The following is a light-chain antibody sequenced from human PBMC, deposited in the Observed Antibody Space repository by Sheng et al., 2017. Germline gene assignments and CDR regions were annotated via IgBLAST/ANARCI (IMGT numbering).Light chain of an antibody. J-gene: IGKJ4*01. CDR3: QQFMSYPLT. V-gene: IGKV1-13*02. CDR1: QGINTR. CDR2: DAS. Sequence: IQMTQSPSSLSASVGDRVTLTCRASQGINTRLAWYQQKPGKGPSLLIYDASSLGSSVPSRFSGSGSGTEFTLTITSLQPEDFATYFCQQFMSYPLTFGGGTRVE.